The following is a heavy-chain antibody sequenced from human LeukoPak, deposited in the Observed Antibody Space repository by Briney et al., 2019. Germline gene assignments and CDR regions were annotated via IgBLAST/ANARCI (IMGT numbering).Heavy chain of an antibody. CDR2: ISSSSTFI. Sequence: GGSLRLSCAASGFTFSDYSMNWVRQAPGKGLEWVSSISSSSTFIYYADSVKGRFTISRDNAKNSLYLQMNSLRAEDTAVYYCARDRDVPAIGMDVWGQGTTVTVSS. CDR3: ARDRDVPAIGMDV. CDR1: GFTFSDYS. V-gene: IGHV3-21*01. J-gene: IGHJ6*02.